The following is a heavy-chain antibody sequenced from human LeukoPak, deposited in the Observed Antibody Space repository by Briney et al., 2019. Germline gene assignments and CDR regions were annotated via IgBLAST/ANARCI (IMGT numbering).Heavy chain of an antibody. CDR2: ISGDGTIT. J-gene: IGHJ6*02. CDR1: GLNLDAYA. V-gene: IGHV3-43*02. CDR3: AKDTPLFYHYYGIDV. Sequence: GGSLRLSCAASGLNLDAYAMHWVRQAPGKGLEWVSLISGDGTITYYADSVKGRFTISRDNSKNSLFLEMNSLRSEDTALYYCAKDTPLFYHYYGIDVWGQGTTVTVSS.